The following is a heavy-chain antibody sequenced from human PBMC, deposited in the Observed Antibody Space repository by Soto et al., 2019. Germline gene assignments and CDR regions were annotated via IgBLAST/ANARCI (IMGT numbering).Heavy chain of an antibody. J-gene: IGHJ4*01. D-gene: IGHD1-26*01. CDR1: GDSVSSNSAG. CDR2: TYYRSKWYY. Sequence: SQTLSLTCAITGDSVSSNSAGWSWVRQSPSRGLEWLGRTYYRSKWYYEYAVSVRGRITINPDTSKNQYSLQLNSVTPEDTAVYFCVRGEQYNGRTFDYWGEGTLVPVYS. V-gene: IGHV6-1*01. CDR3: VRGEQYNGRTFDY.